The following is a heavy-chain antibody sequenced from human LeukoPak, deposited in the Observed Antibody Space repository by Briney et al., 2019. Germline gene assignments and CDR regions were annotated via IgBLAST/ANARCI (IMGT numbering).Heavy chain of an antibody. J-gene: IGHJ3*02. CDR3: ARAFLFYCSSTSCYNRAFDI. D-gene: IGHD2-2*02. CDR2: IIPIFGTA. CDR1: GGTFSSYA. V-gene: IGHV1-69*01. Sequence: SVKVSCKASGGTFSSYAISWVRQAPGQGLEWMGGIIPIFGTANYAQKFQGRVTITADESTSTAYMELSSLRSEDTAVYYCARAFLFYCSSTSCYNRAFDIWGQGTMATVSS.